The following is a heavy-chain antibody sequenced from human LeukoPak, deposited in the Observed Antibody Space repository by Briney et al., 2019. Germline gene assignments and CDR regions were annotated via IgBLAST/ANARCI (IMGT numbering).Heavy chain of an antibody. CDR1: GFTFSSYA. Sequence: GSLRLSCAASGFTFSSYAMSWVRQAPGKGLEWIGSFYYSGTTYHNPSLKSRVTISVDTSKNQFSLKLSSVTAADTAVYYCARLHTVTTVTFGDYWGQGTLVTVSS. J-gene: IGHJ4*02. CDR3: ARLHTVTTVTFGDY. CDR2: FYYSGTT. V-gene: IGHV4-59*05. D-gene: IGHD4-11*01.